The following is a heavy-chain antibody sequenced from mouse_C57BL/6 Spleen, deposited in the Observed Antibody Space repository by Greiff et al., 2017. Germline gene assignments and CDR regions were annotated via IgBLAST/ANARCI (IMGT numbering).Heavy chain of an antibody. Sequence: QVQLQQPGAELVRPGSSVKLSCKASGYTFTSYWMDWVKQRPGQGLEWIGNIYPSDSETHYNQKFKDKATLTVDKSSSTAYMQLSSLTSEDSAVYYCAREAYYSNYVYFDYGGQGTTLTVSS. J-gene: IGHJ2*01. CDR3: AREAYYSNYVYFDY. CDR1: GYTFTSYW. D-gene: IGHD2-5*01. V-gene: IGHV1-61*01. CDR2: IYPSDSET.